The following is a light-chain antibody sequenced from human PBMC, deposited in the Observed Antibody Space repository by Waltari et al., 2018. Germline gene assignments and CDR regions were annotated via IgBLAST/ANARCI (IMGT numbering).Light chain of an antibody. Sequence: DIVMTQSPDSLAVSLGERATINCKSSQSLLYNYVHRSYLAWFQHKPRQPPKLLIYWASVREFGVPERFSGSGSGTDFALIISRLQAEDAAVYYCQQYFATPQTFGQGTKVEIK. V-gene: IGKV4-1*01. J-gene: IGKJ1*01. CDR1: QSLLYNYVHRSY. CDR3: QQYFATPQT. CDR2: WAS.